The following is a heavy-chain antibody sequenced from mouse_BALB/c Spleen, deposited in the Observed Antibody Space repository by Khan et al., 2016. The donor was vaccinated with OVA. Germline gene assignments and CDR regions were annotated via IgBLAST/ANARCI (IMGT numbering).Heavy chain of an antibody. Sequence: EVELVESGGGLVQPGGSRKLSCAASGFTFSGFGMHWVRQAPEKGLEWVAYISSGSSTIYYADTVKGRFTISRDNPKNTLFLQMASLRSEDTGMYYYARTGYYYFDYWGQGTTLTVSS. D-gene: IGHD2-3*01. CDR2: ISSGSSTI. V-gene: IGHV5-17*02. CDR3: ARTGYYYFDY. CDR1: GFTFSGFG. J-gene: IGHJ2*01.